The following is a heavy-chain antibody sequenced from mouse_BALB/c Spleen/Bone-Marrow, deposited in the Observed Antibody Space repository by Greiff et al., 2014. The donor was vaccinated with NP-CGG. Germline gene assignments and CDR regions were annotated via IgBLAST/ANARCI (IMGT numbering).Heavy chain of an antibody. CDR3: ARYYYGSSYFDY. J-gene: IGHJ2*01. V-gene: IGHV14-3*02. CDR2: IDPANGNT. CDR1: GFNIKDTY. D-gene: IGHD1-1*01. Sequence: QLQQSGGELVKPGASVKLSCTASGFNIKDTYMHWVKQRPEQGLEWIGRIDPANGNTKYDPKFQGKATITADTSSNTAYLQLSSLTSEDTAVYYCARYYYGSSYFDYWGQGTTLTVSS.